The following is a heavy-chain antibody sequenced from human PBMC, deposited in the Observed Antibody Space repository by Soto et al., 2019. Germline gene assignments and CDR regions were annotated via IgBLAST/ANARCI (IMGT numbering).Heavy chain of an antibody. CDR1: GFTFSSYS. CDR3: ARDTVRAFDY. D-gene: IGHD2-8*02. CDR2: ISSSSSTI. V-gene: IGHV3-48*01. Sequence: PGGSLRLSCAASGFTFSSYSMNWVRQAPGKGLEWVSYISSSSSTIYYADSVKGRFTISRDNAKNSLYLQMNSLRAEDTAVYYCARDTVRAFDYWGQGTLVTVSS. J-gene: IGHJ4*02.